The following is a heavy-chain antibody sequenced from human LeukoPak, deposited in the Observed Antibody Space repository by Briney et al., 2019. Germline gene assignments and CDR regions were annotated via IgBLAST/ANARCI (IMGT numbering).Heavy chain of an antibody. Sequence: ASVKVSCKASGYTFTSYYMHWVRQAPGQGLEWMGIINPSGGSTGYAQKFQGRVTITRNTSISTAYMELSSLRSEDTAVYYCARGRSKLRYFDWLLSPLYYFDYWGQGTLVTVSS. J-gene: IGHJ4*02. CDR3: ARGRSKLRYFDWLLSPLYYFDY. CDR2: INPSGGST. V-gene: IGHV1-46*01. CDR1: GYTFTSYY. D-gene: IGHD3-9*01.